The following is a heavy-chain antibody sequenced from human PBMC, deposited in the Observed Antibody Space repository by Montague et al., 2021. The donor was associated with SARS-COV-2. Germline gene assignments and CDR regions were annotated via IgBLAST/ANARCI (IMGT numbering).Heavy chain of an antibody. CDR2: LSSSGST. J-gene: IGHJ5*02. CDR1: GESIDRDTYY. Sequence: SETLSLTCIVSGESIDRDTYYWGWIRQSPGKGLEWIGSLSSSGSTYYNPSLRSRVTISMDTSKNHFSLKLNSVTAADTAVYYCARLVWFGELSSENWFDPWGRGTLVTVSS. CDR3: ARLVWFGELSSENWFDP. V-gene: IGHV4-39*02. D-gene: IGHD3-10*01.